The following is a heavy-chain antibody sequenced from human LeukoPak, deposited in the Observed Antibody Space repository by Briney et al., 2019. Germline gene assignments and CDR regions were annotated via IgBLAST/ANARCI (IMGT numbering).Heavy chain of an antibody. D-gene: IGHD1-14*01. CDR1: GFTFSSYA. V-gene: IGHV3-23*01. CDR2: ITASGGNT. Sequence: GGSLRLSCAASGFTFSSYAMGWVRQAPGKGLEWVSAITASGGNTYYADSVKGRFTLSRDNSKNTLYLQMNSLRAEDTAVYYCATRNPLAHFDYWGQGTLVTVSS. J-gene: IGHJ4*02. CDR3: ATRNPLAHFDY.